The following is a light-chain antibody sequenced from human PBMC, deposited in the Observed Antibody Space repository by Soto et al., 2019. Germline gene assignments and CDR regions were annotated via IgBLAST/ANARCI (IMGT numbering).Light chain of an antibody. Sequence: EIVMTQSPDTLSLSPEERASLSCGASELVGSSMAWYHQKPGQPPRLLIYGASTRAAGVPARFSGSGSGTEFTLTICSLQSEDSAVYYCQQYNNWPVSFGGGTKVDIK. CDR1: ELVGSS. CDR2: GAS. J-gene: IGKJ4*01. V-gene: IGKV3-15*01. CDR3: QQYNNWPVS.